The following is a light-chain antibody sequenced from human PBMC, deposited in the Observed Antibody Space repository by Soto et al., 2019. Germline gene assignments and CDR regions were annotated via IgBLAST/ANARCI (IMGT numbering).Light chain of an antibody. CDR2: AAS. J-gene: IGKJ4*01. V-gene: IGKV1-9*01. CDR1: QGISSH. CDR3: QELKSYPPT. Sequence: IQLTQSPSFLSASVGDRVTITCRASQGISSHLAWYQQKPRKAPKLLIYAASTLQSGVPSRFSGSGSGTEFALTISSLQPEDFATYYCQELKSYPPTFGGGTKV.